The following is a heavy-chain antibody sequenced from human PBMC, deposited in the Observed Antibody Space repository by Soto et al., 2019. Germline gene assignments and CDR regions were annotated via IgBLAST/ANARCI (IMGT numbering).Heavy chain of an antibody. CDR3: ARDKTDTAMVPFDY. D-gene: IGHD5-18*01. J-gene: IGHJ4*02. CDR2: INHSGST. CDR1: GGSFSGYY. Sequence: ETLSLTCAVYGGSFSGYYWSWIRQPPGKGLEWIGEINHSGSTNYNPSLKSRVTISVDTSKNQFSLKLSSVTAADTAVYYCARDKTDTAMVPFDYWGQGTLVNVSS. V-gene: IGHV4-34*01.